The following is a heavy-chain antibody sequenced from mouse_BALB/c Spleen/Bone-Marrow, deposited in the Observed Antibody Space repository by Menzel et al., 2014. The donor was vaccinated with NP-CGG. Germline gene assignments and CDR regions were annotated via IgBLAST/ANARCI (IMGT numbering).Heavy chain of an antibody. CDR3: ARSGGNYVAWFVY. D-gene: IGHD2-1*01. CDR1: GYTFTRYW. Sequence: VHLVESGAEVVKPGAPVKLSCKASGYTFTRYWMHWVRQRPGRGLEWIGKIDPSDSETHYNHEFKDKATLTVDKSSSTAYIQLSSLTSEDFAVYFCARSGGNYVAWFVYWGQGTLVTVSP. V-gene: IGHV1-69*02. CDR2: IDPSDSET. J-gene: IGHJ3*01.